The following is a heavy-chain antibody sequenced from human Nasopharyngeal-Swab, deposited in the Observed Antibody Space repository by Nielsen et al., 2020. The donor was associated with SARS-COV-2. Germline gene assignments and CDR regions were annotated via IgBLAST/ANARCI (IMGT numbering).Heavy chain of an antibody. Sequence: ASVQVSCKASGYTFTRQYIHWVRQAPGQGLEWMGIINPGGGSTRYAKNFQGRVTMTRDTSTSTVYMEVSSLRSEDTAVYYCARDDCITDSCSSGYYNYGMDVWGQGTTVTVSS. D-gene: IGHD2-15*01. CDR3: ARDDCITDSCSSGYYNYGMDV. CDR2: INPGGGST. CDR1: GYTFTRQY. V-gene: IGHV1-46*01. J-gene: IGHJ6*02.